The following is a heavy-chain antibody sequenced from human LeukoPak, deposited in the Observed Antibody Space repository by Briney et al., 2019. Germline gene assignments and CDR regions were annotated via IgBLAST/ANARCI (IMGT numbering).Heavy chain of an antibody. Sequence: GGALKISRGAPGFSFCCYWVGWGRQAPGEGPECVATIKEDGSETYYVDFVKGRFTISRDNAKNSLYLQMKSLRAEDTAVYYCAKITHRSDVDYWGQGTLVTVSS. V-gene: IGHV3-7*01. D-gene: IGHD3-16*01. CDR1: GFSFCCYW. CDR2: IKEDGSET. CDR3: AKITHRSDVDY. J-gene: IGHJ4*02.